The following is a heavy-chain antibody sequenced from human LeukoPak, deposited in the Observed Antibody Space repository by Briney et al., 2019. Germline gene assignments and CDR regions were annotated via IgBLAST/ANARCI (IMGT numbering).Heavy chain of an antibody. V-gene: IGHV4-59*12. CDR3: ETDYGAYEGSAFDI. D-gene: IGHD4-17*01. CDR2: VYYSGDT. CDR1: NASISSYY. Sequence: SETLSLTCTVSNASISSYYWSWIRQPPGKGLEWIGYVYYSGDTNYNPSLKSRVTISVDTSKNQFSLKLGSVTAADTAVYYCETDYGAYEGSAFDIWGQGTMVTVSS. J-gene: IGHJ3*02.